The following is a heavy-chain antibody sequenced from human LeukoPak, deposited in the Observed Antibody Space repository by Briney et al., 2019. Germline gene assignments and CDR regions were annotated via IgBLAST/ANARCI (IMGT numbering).Heavy chain of an antibody. V-gene: IGHV1-69*04. D-gene: IGHD2-15*01. CDR3: ARGHRVVVAARSLNYYYGMDV. Sequence: ASVKVSCKASGGTFSSYAISWVRQAPGQGLEWMGRIIPILGIANYAQKFQGRVTITADKSTSTAYMELSSLRSEDTAVYYCARGHRVVVAARSLNYYYGMDVWGQGTTVTVSS. CDR1: GGTFSSYA. CDR2: IIPILGIA. J-gene: IGHJ6*02.